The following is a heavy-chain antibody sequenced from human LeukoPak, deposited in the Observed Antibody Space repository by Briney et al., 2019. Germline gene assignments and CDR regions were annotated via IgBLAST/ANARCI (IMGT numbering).Heavy chain of an antibody. CDR3: AKKPSYDSSGYYFFDY. CDR2: ISGSGGST. V-gene: IGHV3-23*01. CDR1: GFTFSSYA. Sequence: GGSLGLSCAASGFTFSSYAMSWVRQAPGKGLEWVSAISGSGGSTYYADSVKGRFTISRDNSKNTLYLQMNSLGAEDTAVYYCAKKPSYDSSGYYFFDYWGQGTLVTVSS. J-gene: IGHJ4*02. D-gene: IGHD3-22*01.